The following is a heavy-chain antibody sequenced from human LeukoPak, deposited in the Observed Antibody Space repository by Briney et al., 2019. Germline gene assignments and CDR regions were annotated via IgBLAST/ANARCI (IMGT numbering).Heavy chain of an antibody. CDR1: GGTFNNYI. V-gene: IGHV1-69*04. Sequence: GASVKVSCKTSGGTFNNYIISWVRQAPGQGLEWVGTIILILDIANYAQKFQGRVAITADTSTSTAYMELSDLGSEDTAVYFCAREPGGLTTESHWGQGTLVTVSS. D-gene: IGHD3-16*01. CDR3: AREPGGLTTESH. CDR2: IILILDIA. J-gene: IGHJ4*02.